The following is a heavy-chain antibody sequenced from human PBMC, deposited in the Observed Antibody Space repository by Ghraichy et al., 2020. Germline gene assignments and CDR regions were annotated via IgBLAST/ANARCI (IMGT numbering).Heavy chain of an antibody. CDR2: ISGSSKSI. V-gene: IGHV3-21*01. D-gene: IGHD3-16*01. J-gene: IGHJ6*02. Sequence: GESLNISCAASGFIFSNYDMNWVCQAPGKGLEWVAYISGSSKSIYYADSVKGRFTISRDNAKNALYLQMNNMRGEDTAVYYCARDRGALARLGGMDVWGQGTTVSVSS. CDR3: ARDRGALARLGGMDV. CDR1: GFIFSNYD.